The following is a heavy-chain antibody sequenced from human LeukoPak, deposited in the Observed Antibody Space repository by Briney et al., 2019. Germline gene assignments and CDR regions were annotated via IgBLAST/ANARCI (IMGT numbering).Heavy chain of an antibody. CDR3: ARGPDYGDYRLVDP. J-gene: IGHJ5*02. V-gene: IGHV1-2*02. CDR1: GYTFTGYY. D-gene: IGHD4-17*01. CDR2: INPNSGGT. Sequence: ASVKVSCKASGYTFTGYYMHWVRQAPGQGLEWMGWINPNSGGTNYAQKFQGRVTMTRDTSIRTAYMELSRLRSDDTAVYYCARGPDYGDYRLVDPWGQGTLVTVSS.